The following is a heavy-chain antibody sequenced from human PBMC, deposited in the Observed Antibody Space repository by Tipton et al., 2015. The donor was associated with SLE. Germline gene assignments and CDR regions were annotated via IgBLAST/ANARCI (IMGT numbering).Heavy chain of an antibody. Sequence: LRLSCAASGFTFSSYEMNWVRQAPGKGLQWIGEIYHSGNTNYNPSLKSRVTISTDTSKNQFSLKLRSVTAADTANYYCARHFSVGFDYWGQGTLVTASS. CDR2: IYHSGNT. D-gene: IGHD3-3*02. J-gene: IGHJ4*02. V-gene: IGHV4-34*01. CDR3: ARHFSVGFDY. CDR1: GFTFSSYE.